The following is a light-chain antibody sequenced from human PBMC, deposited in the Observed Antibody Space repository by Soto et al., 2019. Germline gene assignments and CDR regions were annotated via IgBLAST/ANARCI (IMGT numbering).Light chain of an antibody. V-gene: IGLV2-8*01. J-gene: IGLJ2*01. Sequence: QSALTQPASVSGSPGLSITISCAGTSSDVGGYNLVSWYQQHPGKAPKLMIYEVIKRPSGVPDRFSGSKSGNTASLTVSGLHAEDEADYYCSSYSGSDNFVVFGGGTKLTVL. CDR2: EVI. CDR3: SSYSGSDNFVV. CDR1: SSDVGGYNL.